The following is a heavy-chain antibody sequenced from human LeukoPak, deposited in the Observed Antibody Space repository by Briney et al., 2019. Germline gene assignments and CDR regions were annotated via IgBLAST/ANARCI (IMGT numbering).Heavy chain of an antibody. D-gene: IGHD2-15*01. J-gene: IGHJ5*02. CDR1: GYTFTGYY. Sequence: ASVKVSCKASGYTFTGYYMHWVRQAPGQGREWMGRINPNSGGTNYAQKFQGRVTMTRDTSISTAYMELSRLRSDDTAVYYCARAQGYCSGGSCYEWFDPWGQGTLVTVSS. V-gene: IGHV1-2*06. CDR3: ARAQGYCSGGSCYEWFDP. CDR2: INPNSGGT.